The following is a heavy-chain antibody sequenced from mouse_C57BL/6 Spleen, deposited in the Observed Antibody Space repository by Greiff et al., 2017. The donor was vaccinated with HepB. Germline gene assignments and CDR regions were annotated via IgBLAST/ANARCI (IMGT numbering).Heavy chain of an antibody. V-gene: IGHV5-9-1*02. CDR3: TRETAYYGSSYGFDY. D-gene: IGHD1-1*01. CDR1: GFTFSSYA. J-gene: IGHJ2*01. Sequence: EVQGVESGEGLVKPGGSLKLSCAASGFTFSSYAMSWVRQTPEKRLEWVAYISSGGDYIYYADTVKGRFTISRDNARNTLYLQMSSLKSEDTAMYYCTRETAYYGSSYGFDYWGQGTTLTVSS. CDR2: ISSGGDYI.